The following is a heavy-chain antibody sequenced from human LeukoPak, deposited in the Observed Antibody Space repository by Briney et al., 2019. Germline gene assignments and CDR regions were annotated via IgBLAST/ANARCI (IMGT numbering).Heavy chain of an antibody. J-gene: IGHJ4*02. CDR2: IYYSGST. Sequence: PSETLSLTCTVSGGSISSSSYYWGWIRQPPGKGLEWIGSIYYSGSTYYNPSLKSRVTISVDTSKNQFSLKLSSVTAADTAVYYGARLDGYSYGYPRFDYWGQGTLVTVSS. V-gene: IGHV4-39*01. D-gene: IGHD5-18*01. CDR1: GGSISSSSYY. CDR3: ARLDGYSYGYPRFDY.